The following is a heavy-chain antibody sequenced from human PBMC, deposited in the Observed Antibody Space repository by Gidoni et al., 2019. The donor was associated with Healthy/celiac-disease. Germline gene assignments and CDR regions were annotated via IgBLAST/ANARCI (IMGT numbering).Heavy chain of an antibody. J-gene: IGHJ6*02. CDR1: GFTSSSYG. CDR3: ARDLVPPGIAASRRYYYGMDV. V-gene: IGHV3-33*01. D-gene: IGHD6-13*01. CDR2: IWYDGSKK. Sequence: QVQLVESGGGVVQPGRSLRLSCAASGFTSSSYGMHWVRQAPGKGLEWVAVIWYDGSKKYYADSVKGRFTISRDNSKNTLYLQMNSLRAEDTAVYYCARDLVPPGIAASRRYYYGMDVWGQGTTVTVSS.